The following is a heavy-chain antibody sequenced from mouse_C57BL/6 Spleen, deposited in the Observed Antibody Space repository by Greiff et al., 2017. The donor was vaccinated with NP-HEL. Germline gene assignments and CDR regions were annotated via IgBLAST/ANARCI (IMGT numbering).Heavy chain of an antibody. CDR1: GYAFSSSW. CDR3: AETAQATYYYAMDY. CDR2: IYPGDGDT. J-gene: IGHJ4*01. V-gene: IGHV1-82*01. D-gene: IGHD3-2*02. Sequence: QVQLKQSGPELVKPGASVKISCTASGYAFSSSWMNWVKQRPGKGLEWIGRIYPGDGDTNYNGKFKGKATLTADKSSSTAYMQLSSLTSEDSAVYYCAETAQATYYYAMDYWGQGTSVTVSS.